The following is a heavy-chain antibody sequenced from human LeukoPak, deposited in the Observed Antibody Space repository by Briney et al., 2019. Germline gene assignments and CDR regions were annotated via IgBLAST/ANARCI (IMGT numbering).Heavy chain of an antibody. CDR1: GFTFSSYA. D-gene: IGHD2-2*01. CDR2: IRNKANSYAT. V-gene: IGHV3-72*01. CDR3: ARSYCSSTNCYGLDYFDY. J-gene: IGHJ4*02. Sequence: PGGSLRLSCAASGFTFSSYAMSWVRQAPGKGLEWVGRIRNKANSYATEYAASVKGRFTISRDDSQNSLYLQMNSLKTEDTAVYYCARSYCSSTNCYGLDYFDYWGQGTLVTVSS.